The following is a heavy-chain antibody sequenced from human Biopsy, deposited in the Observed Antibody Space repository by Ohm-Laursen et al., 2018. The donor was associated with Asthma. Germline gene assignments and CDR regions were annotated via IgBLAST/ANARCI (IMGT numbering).Heavy chain of an antibody. D-gene: IGHD3-3*01. CDR3: ARTFHFWSPYHAEHYQL. CDR1: GFTFGDYC. Sequence: SLRLSCAALGFTFGDYCMSWVRQVPGQGLERVANIKHDGSEKNHVDSLKGRFTISRDNAKNLLFLQMNSLRAEDTAVYYCARTFHFWSPYHAEHYQLWGQGTLVTVSS. J-gene: IGHJ1*01. CDR2: IKHDGSEK. V-gene: IGHV3-7*01.